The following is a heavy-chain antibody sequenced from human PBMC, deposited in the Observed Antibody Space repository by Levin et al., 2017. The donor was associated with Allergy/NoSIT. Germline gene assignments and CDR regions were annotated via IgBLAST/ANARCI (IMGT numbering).Heavy chain of an antibody. CDR3: ARVHSSSSGYYYYYMDV. CDR2: IYSGGST. J-gene: IGHJ6*03. D-gene: IGHD6-6*01. CDR1: GFTVSSNY. V-gene: IGHV3-53*01. Sequence: GGSLRLSCAASGFTVSSNYMSWVRQAPGKGLEWVSVIYSGGSTYYADSVKGRFTISRDNSKNTLYLQMNSLRAEDTAVYYCARVHSSSSGYYYYYMDVWGKGTTVTVSS.